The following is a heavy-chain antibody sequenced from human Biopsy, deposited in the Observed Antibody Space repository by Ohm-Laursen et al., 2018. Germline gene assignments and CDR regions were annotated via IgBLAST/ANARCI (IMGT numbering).Heavy chain of an antibody. D-gene: IGHD3-9*01. CDR1: GYSFTKYY. Sequence: ASVKVSCKASGYSFTKYYINWVRQAPGQGLEWVGIINPTGGTASYAEKFQGRVTLTRDTSTGTVYLELNSLISEDTALYYCARDETGSSVFGPYYYGMDVWGQGTTVTVSS. V-gene: IGHV1-46*01. CDR2: INPTGGTA. J-gene: IGHJ6*02. CDR3: ARDETGSSVFGPYYYGMDV.